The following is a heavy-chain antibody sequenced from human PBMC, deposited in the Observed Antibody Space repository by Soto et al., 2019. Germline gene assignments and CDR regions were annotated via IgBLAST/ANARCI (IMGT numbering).Heavy chain of an antibody. J-gene: IGHJ4*02. CDR3: ARDGGDCTNGVCYGGYFDY. CDR2: ISYDGSNK. V-gene: IGHV3-30-3*01. Sequence: QVQLVESGGGVVQPGRSLRLSCAASGFTFSSYAMHWVRQAPGKGLEWVAVISYDGSNKYYADSVKGRFTISRDNSKNTLYLQMNSLRAEDTAVYYCARDGGDCTNGVCYGGYFDYWGQGTLVTVSS. CDR1: GFTFSSYA. D-gene: IGHD2-8*01.